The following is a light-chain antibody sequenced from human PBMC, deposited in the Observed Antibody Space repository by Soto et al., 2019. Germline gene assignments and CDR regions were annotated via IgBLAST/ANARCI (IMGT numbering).Light chain of an antibody. J-gene: IGKJ2*01. CDR1: QSVSSNY. Sequence: EIVLTQSPGTLSLSPGERATLSCRASQSVSSNYLAWYQQKPGQAPRLLIYGASSRATGIPARFSRSGSGTDFTLTISRLEPEDFAVYYCQQYASSLYTFGQRTKLDIK. V-gene: IGKV3-20*01. CDR2: GAS. CDR3: QQYASSLYT.